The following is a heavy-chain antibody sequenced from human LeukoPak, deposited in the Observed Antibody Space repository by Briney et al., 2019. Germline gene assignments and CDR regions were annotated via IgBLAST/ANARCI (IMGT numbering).Heavy chain of an antibody. CDR1: GGSISSYY. V-gene: IGHV4-59*08. D-gene: IGHD3-10*02. Sequence: PSETLSLTCTVSGGSISSYYWSWIRQPPGKGLEWIGYIYYSGSTNYNPSLKSRVTISVDTSKNQFSLKLSSVTAADTAVYYCARHGPMLQARYYFDYWGQGTLVTVSS. CDR3: ARHGPMLQARYYFDY. J-gene: IGHJ4*02. CDR2: IYYSGST.